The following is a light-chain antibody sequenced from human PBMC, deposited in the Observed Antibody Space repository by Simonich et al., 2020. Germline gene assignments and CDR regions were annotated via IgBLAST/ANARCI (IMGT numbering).Light chain of an antibody. CDR2: EDN. CDR1: SGSIAINS. CDR3: QSYDSSNQV. V-gene: IGLV6-57*03. J-gene: IGLJ2*01. Sequence: NFMLTQPHSVSESPGKTVTISCTRSSGSIAINSVNGYQQRPGSAPTTVIYEDNQRPSGVPDRFSGSIDSSSNSASLTISGLKTEDEADYYCQSYDSSNQVFGGGTKLTVL.